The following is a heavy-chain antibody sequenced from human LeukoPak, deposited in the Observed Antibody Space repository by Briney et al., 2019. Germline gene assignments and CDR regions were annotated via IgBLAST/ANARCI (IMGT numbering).Heavy chain of an antibody. V-gene: IGHV3-33*01. J-gene: IGHJ4*02. D-gene: IGHD6-19*01. CDR3: ARWDSSGFDY. Sequence: GGSLRLSCAASGFSFSSYVIHWVRQAPGKGLEWVAVIWYDGSNKYYADSVKGRFTISRDNSKGTLYLEMNSLRAEDTAVYYCARWDSSGFDYWGQGTLVTVSS. CDR2: IWYDGSNK. CDR1: GFSFSSYV.